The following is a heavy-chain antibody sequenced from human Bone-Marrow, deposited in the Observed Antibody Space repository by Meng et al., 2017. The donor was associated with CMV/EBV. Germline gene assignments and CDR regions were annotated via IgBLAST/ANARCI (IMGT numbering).Heavy chain of an antibody. Sequence: SETLSLTCTVSGGSISSYYWSWIRKPPGKGLEWIGRIYYSGSTKYSPSLKSRVTISVDMSKNQFSLRLSSVTAADTAVYFCARDLYYGSGLDYSGRGTLVTVSS. D-gene: IGHD3-10*01. V-gene: IGHV4-59*12. CDR1: GGSISSYY. CDR2: IYYSGST. J-gene: IGHJ4*02. CDR3: ARDLYYGSGLDY.